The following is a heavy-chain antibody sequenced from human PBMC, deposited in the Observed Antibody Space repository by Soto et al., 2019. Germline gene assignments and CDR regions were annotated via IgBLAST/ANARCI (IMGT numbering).Heavy chain of an antibody. D-gene: IGHD1-26*01. CDR1: GFTFTGHY. CDR3: AKSGSFSRPSLGYFDY. V-gene: IGHV1-2*02. Sequence: ASVKVPCKASGFTFTGHYIHWVRQAPGQGLEWMGWINPNSGGTSYAQKFQGRVTMTRDTSITTAYMELSRLSSDDTAVYYCAKSGSFSRPSLGYFDYWGQGTLVTVSS. CDR2: INPNSGGT. J-gene: IGHJ4*02.